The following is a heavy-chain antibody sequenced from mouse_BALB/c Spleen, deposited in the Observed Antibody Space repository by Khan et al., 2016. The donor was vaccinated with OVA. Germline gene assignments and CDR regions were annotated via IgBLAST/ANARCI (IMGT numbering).Heavy chain of an antibody. CDR2: ISSGGST. Sequence: EVELVESGGGLVQPGGSLKLSCAASGFSFSNYAMSWVRQTPEKRLEWVASISSGGSTYYPDSVKCRFTISRDNARNILYLQMSSLRSEDTAMYYFARDYWLAYWGQGTLVTVSA. V-gene: IGHV5-6-5*01. CDR1: GFSFSNYA. J-gene: IGHJ3*01. D-gene: IGHD2-4*01. CDR3: ARDYWLAY.